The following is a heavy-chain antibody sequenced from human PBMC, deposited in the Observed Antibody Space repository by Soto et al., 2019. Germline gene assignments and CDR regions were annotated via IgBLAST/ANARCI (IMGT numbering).Heavy chain of an antibody. Sequence: SETLSLTCTVSGGSIGSSDYYWGWIRQPPGKGLEWIGNIYDSGSTSYNPSLKSRVTISVDTSKNQFSLKLNSVTAADTAVYYCARDGSERPATYWGQGILVTVSS. J-gene: IGHJ4*02. CDR3: ARDGSERPATY. CDR2: IYDSGST. V-gene: IGHV4-39*07. D-gene: IGHD3-10*01. CDR1: GGSIGSSDYY.